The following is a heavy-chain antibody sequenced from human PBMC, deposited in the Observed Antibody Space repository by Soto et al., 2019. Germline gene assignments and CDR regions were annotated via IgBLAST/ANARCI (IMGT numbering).Heavy chain of an antibody. CDR2: TYFTSQWNN. V-gene: IGHV6-1*01. CDR1: GDSVSRSSAV. J-gene: IGHJ5*02. D-gene: IGHD6-19*01. Sequence: SQTLSLTCAISGDSVSRSSAVCNWIRHSPSRGLEWLGRTYFTSQWNNYYAVSVKSRITINADTSKNQFSLQLNSVTPEDTAVYYCARSVSGTGTEFDPWGQGTPVTVSS. CDR3: ARSVSGTGTEFDP.